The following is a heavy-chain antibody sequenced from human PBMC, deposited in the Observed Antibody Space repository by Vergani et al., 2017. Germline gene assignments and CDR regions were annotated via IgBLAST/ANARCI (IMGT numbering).Heavy chain of an antibody. V-gene: IGHV3-7*01. Sequence: EVQLVESGGGLVQPGGSLRLSCAASGFTFSSYWMSWVRQAPGKGLEWVANIKQDGSEKYYVDSVKGRFTISRDNAKNSLYLQMNSLRAEDTAVYYCAGPVIAAATNWFDPWGQGTLVTVSS. D-gene: IGHD6-13*01. CDR1: GFTFSSYW. CDR2: IKQDGSEK. J-gene: IGHJ5*02. CDR3: AGPVIAAATNWFDP.